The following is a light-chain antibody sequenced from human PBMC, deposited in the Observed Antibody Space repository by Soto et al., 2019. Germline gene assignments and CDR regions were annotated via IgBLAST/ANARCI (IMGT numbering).Light chain of an antibody. V-gene: IGKV3-20*01. J-gene: IGKJ4*01. Sequence: EIVLTQSPGTLSLSPGEGDTLSCRASQRVSNNYLAWYQQKPGQAPRLLIYGASSRATGIPDRFSGSGSGTDFTLTINRLEPEDFAVYFCQQYGSSPLTFGGGTKVEIK. CDR2: GAS. CDR3: QQYGSSPLT. CDR1: QRVSNNY.